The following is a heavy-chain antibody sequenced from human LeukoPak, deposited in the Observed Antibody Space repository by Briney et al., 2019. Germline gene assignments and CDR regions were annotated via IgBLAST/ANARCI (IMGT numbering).Heavy chain of an antibody. Sequence: GGSLRLSCAASGFTFSSYAMSWVRQAPGKGLEWVGRIKSKNDGGTTDYAAPVKGRFTISRDDSEDTLYLQMNSLKTDDTGVYYCTTEIHWGQGTLVTVSS. CDR3: TTEIH. CDR2: IKSKNDGGTT. V-gene: IGHV3-15*01. CDR1: GFTFSSYA. J-gene: IGHJ4*02.